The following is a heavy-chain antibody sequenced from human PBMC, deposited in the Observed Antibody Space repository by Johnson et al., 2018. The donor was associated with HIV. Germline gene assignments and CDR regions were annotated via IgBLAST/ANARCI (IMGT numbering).Heavy chain of an antibody. CDR2: IRYDGSTD. CDR1: GFTFSSYG. Sequence: QVQLVESGGGVVQPGGSLRLSCAASGFTFSSYGMHWVRQAPGKGLEWVAFIRYDGSTDSYVDSVKGRFNLSRDISKNTLYLQMNSLRAEDTAVYYCARVGVSGYDLAAFDIWGQGTMVTVSS. CDR3: ARVGVSGYDLAAFDI. J-gene: IGHJ3*02. D-gene: IGHD5-12*01. V-gene: IGHV3-30*02.